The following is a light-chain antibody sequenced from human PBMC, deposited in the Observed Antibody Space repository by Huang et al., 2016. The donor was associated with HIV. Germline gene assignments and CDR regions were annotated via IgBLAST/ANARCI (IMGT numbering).Light chain of an antibody. V-gene: IGKV3-15*01. Sequence: EIVMTQSPATVSVSPGETATLSCRASQSVFHNVAWYQQKPGQAPRLLIYGASTRATGIPARFSGSGSGTDFTLTISSLQSEDFAVYYCHQYEAWPPWTFGQGTKVEIK. CDR3: HQYEAWPPWT. CDR1: QSVFHN. J-gene: IGKJ1*01. CDR2: GAS.